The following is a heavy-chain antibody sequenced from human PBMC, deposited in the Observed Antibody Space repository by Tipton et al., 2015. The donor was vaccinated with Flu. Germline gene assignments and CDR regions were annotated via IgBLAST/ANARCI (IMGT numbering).Heavy chain of an antibody. V-gene: IGHV4-31*03. D-gene: IGHD3-3*01. CDR1: GGSISSGGAY. CDR3: ARDKGTPSGYDY. CDR2: IYYSGNT. Sequence: TLSLTCSVSGGSISSGGAYWSWIRQRPGKGLEWIGGIYYSGNTNYNPSLRSRVTISQDTSKNQFSLRMRSVSAADTAVYYCARDKGTPSGYDYWGQGALVTVSS. J-gene: IGHJ4*02.